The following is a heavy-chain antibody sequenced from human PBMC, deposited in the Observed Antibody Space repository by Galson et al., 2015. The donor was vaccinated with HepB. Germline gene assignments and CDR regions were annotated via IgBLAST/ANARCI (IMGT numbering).Heavy chain of an antibody. CDR1: GYTFTNYC. V-gene: IGHV1-46*01. J-gene: IGHJ4*02. D-gene: IGHD5-18*01. CDR2: INPSVGRT. Sequence: SVKVSCKASGYTFTNYCMHWVRQAPGQGLEWMGIINPSVGRTSYAQKFQGRVTMTMDKSTSTVYMELSSLRSEDTAVYYCARDCDGYRDGHPLDYWGQGTLVTVSS. CDR3: ARDCDGYRDGHPLDY.